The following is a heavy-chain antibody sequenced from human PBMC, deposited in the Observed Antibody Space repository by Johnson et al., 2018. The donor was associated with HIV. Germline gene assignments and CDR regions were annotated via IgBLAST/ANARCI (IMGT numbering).Heavy chain of an antibody. D-gene: IGHD2-8*02. V-gene: IGHV3-66*01. Sequence: VQLVESGGGLVQPGGSLRLSCAASGFTVSTNYMTWVRQAPGKGLECVSLIYSGGSTYYADSVKGRFTISRDNSKNTLYLQMNSLGADDTAVYYCARDEEVMYAMGAFDIWGQGTMLTVSS. CDR2: IYSGGST. CDR1: GFTVSTNY. CDR3: ARDEEVMYAMGAFDI. J-gene: IGHJ3*02.